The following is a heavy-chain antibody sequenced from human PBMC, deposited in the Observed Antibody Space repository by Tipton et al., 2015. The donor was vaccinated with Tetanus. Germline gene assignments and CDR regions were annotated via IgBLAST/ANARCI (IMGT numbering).Heavy chain of an antibody. V-gene: IGHV4-39*02. CDR2: IYYSGST. CDR3: AREIGDDNDYGDYLLSFYKLHWFDP. J-gene: IGHJ5*02. CDR1: GGSISSSSYY. D-gene: IGHD4-17*01. Sequence: TLSLTCTGSGGSISSSSYYWGWIRQPPGKGLEWIGSIYYSGSTYYNPSLKSRVTISVDTSKNQFSLKLSSVTAADTAVYYCAREIGDDNDYGDYLLSFYKLHWFDPWGQGTLVTVSS.